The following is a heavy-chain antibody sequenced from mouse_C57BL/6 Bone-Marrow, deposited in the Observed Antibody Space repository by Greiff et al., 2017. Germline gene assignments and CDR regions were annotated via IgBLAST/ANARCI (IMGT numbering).Heavy chain of an antibody. D-gene: IGHD2-2*01. Sequence: QVQLQQSGPELVKPGASVKISCKASGYAFSSSWMNWVKQRPGKGLEWIGRIYPGDGDTNYNGKFKGKATLTADKSSSTAYMQLSSLTSEDSAVYFCARGGYPYYYAMDYWGQGTSVTVSS. V-gene: IGHV1-82*01. CDR3: ARGGYPYYYAMDY. J-gene: IGHJ4*01. CDR2: IYPGDGDT. CDR1: GYAFSSSW.